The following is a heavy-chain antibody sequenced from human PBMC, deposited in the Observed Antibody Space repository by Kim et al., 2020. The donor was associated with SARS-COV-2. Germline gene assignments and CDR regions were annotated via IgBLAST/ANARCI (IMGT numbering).Heavy chain of an antibody. CDR3: AKESGSGSYYTWTYYYYGMDV. J-gene: IGHJ6*02. CDR2: ISYDGSNK. Sequence: GGSLRLSCAASGFTFSSYGMHRVRQAPGKGLEWVAVISYDGSNKYYADSVKGRFTISRDNSKNTLYLQMNSLRAEDTAVYYCAKESGSGSYYTWTYYYYGMDVWGQGTTDTVSS. D-gene: IGHD3-10*01. V-gene: IGHV3-30*18. CDR1: GFTFSSYG.